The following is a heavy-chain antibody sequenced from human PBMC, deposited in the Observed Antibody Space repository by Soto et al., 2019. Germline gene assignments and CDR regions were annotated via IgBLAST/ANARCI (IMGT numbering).Heavy chain of an antibody. CDR3: ARLPSGYSYGYGGFDY. V-gene: IGHV4-39*01. J-gene: IGHJ4*02. CDR1: GSSISSSSHY. D-gene: IGHD5-18*01. CDR2: FYYSGST. Sequence: SETLSLTCPVSGSSISSSSHYWGWIRQPRGKGLEWIGSFYYSGSTYYNPSLKSRVTISVDTSKNQFSLQLSSVTAADTAVYYCARLPSGYSYGYGGFDYWGQGTLVTV.